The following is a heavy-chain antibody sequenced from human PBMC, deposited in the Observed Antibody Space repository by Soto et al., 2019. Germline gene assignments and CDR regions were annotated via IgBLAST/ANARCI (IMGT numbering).Heavy chain of an antibody. CDR3: ARGGVDYYDSSGYYGAYDAFDI. D-gene: IGHD3-22*01. CDR1: GGSISSYY. Sequence: SETLSLTCTVSGGSISSYYWSWIRQPPGKGLEWIGYIYYSGSTNYNPSLKSRVTISVDTSKNQFSLKLSSVTAADTAVYYCARGGVDYYDSSGYYGAYDAFDIWRQGTMVTVSS. CDR2: IYYSGST. J-gene: IGHJ3*02. V-gene: IGHV4-59*01.